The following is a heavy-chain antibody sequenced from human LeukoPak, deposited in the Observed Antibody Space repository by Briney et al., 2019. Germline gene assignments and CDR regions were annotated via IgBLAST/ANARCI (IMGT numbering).Heavy chain of an antibody. CDR1: GFTFSSYS. CDR2: ISSSSSYI. V-gene: IGHV3-21*01. J-gene: IGHJ4*02. CDR3: ASSPYCSSTSCYEWSFDY. D-gene: IGHD2-2*01. Sequence: PGGSLRLSCAASGFTFSSYSMNWVRQAPGKGLEWVSSISSSSSYIYYADSVKGRFTISRDNAKNSLYLQTNSLRAEDTAVYYCASSPYCSSTSCYEWSFDYWGQGTLVTVSS.